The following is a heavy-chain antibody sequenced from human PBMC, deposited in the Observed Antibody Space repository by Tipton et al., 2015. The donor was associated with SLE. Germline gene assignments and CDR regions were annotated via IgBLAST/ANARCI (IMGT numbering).Heavy chain of an antibody. V-gene: IGHV4-34*01. CDR1: GGSFSGYY. CDR3: ARELRYFDY. Sequence: TLSLTCAVYGGSFSGYYWSWIRQPPGKGLEWIGEINHSGSTNYNPSLKSRVTISVDTSKNQFSLKLSSVTAADTAVYYCARELRYFDYWGQGTLVTVSS. J-gene: IGHJ4*02. CDR2: INHSGST. D-gene: IGHD2-15*01.